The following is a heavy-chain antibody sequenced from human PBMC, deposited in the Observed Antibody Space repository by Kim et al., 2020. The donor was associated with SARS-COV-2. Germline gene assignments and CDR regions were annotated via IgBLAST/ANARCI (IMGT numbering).Heavy chain of an antibody. CDR3: AKAFLAYCGGGCYGFYYFGCDF. CDR1: GFTFSSYG. J-gene: IGHJ6*02. CDR2: ISNDGSNK. D-gene: IGHD2-21*02. Sequence: GGSLRLSCAASGFTFSSYGMHWVRQAPGKGLEWVAVISNDGSNKYYADSVKGRFTISRDNSKNTLYLQMNSLRAEDTAVYYCAKAFLAYCGGGCYGFYYFGCDFWVEGTTVTDSS. V-gene: IGHV3-30*18.